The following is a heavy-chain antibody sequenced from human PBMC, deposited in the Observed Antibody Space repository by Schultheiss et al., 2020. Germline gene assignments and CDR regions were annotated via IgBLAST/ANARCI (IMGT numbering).Heavy chain of an antibody. CDR2: THYSGTT. Sequence: SATLSLTCTVSGGSISGVTYYWVWIRQPPGKGLEWIASTHYSGTTYYNPSLKSRAFMSVDTSKRQFSLRLSSVTAADTALYYCARHVSTVTAYYFDFWGQGTLVTVSS. D-gene: IGHD2-21*02. V-gene: IGHV4-39*01. CDR1: GGSISGVTYY. CDR3: ARHVSTVTAYYFDF. J-gene: IGHJ4*02.